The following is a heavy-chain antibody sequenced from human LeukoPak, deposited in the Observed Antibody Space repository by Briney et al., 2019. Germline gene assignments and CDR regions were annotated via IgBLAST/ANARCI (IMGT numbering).Heavy chain of an antibody. CDR1: GGSISSSSYY. CDR3: ARSIAAGAFDI. CDR2: IYYSGST. D-gene: IGHD6-25*01. J-gene: IGHJ3*02. Sequence: PSETLSLTCTVSGGSISSSSYYWGWIRQPPGKGLEWIGYIYYSGSTNYNPSLKSRVTISVDTSKNQFSLKLSSVTAADTAVYYCARSIAAGAFDIWGQGTMVTVSS. V-gene: IGHV4-61*05.